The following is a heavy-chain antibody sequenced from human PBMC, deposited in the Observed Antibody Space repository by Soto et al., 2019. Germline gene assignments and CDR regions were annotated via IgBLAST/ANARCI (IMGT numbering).Heavy chain of an antibody. V-gene: IGHV1-2*02. CDR3: ARGDYGTGGYPFPHFDY. CDR1: GYSFTGYY. J-gene: IGHJ4*02. Sequence: HEHLVQSGAEVKRPGASLKVSCKASGYSFTGYYIHWVRQAPGQGLEWKGWINPDSGATNYAQNFQGRVTLTSDTSISTASMDLTSLTSDDTAVYYCARGDYGTGGYPFPHFDYWGQGTLVIVSS. D-gene: IGHD2-8*02. CDR2: INPDSGAT.